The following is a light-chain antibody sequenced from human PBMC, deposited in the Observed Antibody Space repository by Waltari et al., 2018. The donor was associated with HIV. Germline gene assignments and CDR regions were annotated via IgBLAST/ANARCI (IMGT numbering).Light chain of an antibody. CDR3: QQRGNWPLT. CDR2: DAS. CDR1: QSVDTY. Sequence: DIVLTQSPATLSLSPGERATLSCRTSQSVDTYLAWYQQKPGQAPRLLIYDASNRATGIPARFSGSGSGTDFTLTISSLEPEDFAVYYCQQRGNWPLTFGGGTKVDIK. J-gene: IGKJ4*01. V-gene: IGKV3-11*01.